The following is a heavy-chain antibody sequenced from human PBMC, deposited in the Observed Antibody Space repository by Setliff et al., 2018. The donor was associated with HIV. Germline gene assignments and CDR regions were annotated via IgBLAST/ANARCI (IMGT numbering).Heavy chain of an antibody. CDR3: MREGPRITGTGGAFDT. J-gene: IGHJ3*02. CDR1: GSSISSGYF. D-gene: IGHD1-20*01. Sequence: SETLSLTCAVSGSSISSGYFWGWVRQPPGKGLEWIANIHHSGNTYYNPSLKSRVTISVETSTNQFSLKLNSVTATDTAVYYCMREGPRITGTGGAFDTWGQGTMVTVSS. CDR2: IHHSGNT. V-gene: IGHV4-38-2*02.